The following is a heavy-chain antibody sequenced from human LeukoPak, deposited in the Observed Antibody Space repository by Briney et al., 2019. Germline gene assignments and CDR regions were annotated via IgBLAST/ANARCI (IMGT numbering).Heavy chain of an antibody. CDR3: ARAREAPANVFPDH. V-gene: IGHV3-7*01. D-gene: IGHD2-15*01. Sequence: GGSLTLSCAASGFTFSRYWMTWVRQSPGKGLEWVANINQDGSEKYYGDSVTGRFTISRDSAETSLFLQMNILRSEDTGVYYCARAREAPANVFPDHWGQGVVVTVSS. CDR2: INQDGSEK. CDR1: GFTFSRYW. J-gene: IGHJ4*02.